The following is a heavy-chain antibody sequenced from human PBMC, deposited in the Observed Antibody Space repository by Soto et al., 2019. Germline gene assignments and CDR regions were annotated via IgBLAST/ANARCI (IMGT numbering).Heavy chain of an antibody. V-gene: IGHV1-69*13. J-gene: IGHJ3*02. CDR3: ARAFDKDSGCDLDPLLQRPQDAFDI. CDR1: GGTFSSYA. D-gene: IGHD5-12*01. Sequence: SVKVSCKASGGTFSSYAISWARQAPAQGLEWMGGIIPIFGTANYAQKFQGRVTITADESTSTAYMELSSLRSEDTAVYYCARAFDKDSGCDLDPLLQRPQDAFDIWGQGTMVTVSS. CDR2: IIPIFGTA.